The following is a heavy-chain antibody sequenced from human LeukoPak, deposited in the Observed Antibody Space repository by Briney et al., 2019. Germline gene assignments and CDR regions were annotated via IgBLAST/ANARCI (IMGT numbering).Heavy chain of an antibody. CDR2: IKQDGSEK. CDR1: GFTFSSYW. V-gene: IGHV3-7*03. CDR3: ARGYYYGSGSYP. Sequence: GGSLRLSCAASGFTFSSYWMTWVRQAPGKGLEWVANIKQDGSEKNYVESVKGRFTISRDNAKNSLYLQMNSLRAEDTAVYYCARGYYYGSGSYPWGQGTLVTVSS. D-gene: IGHD3-10*01. J-gene: IGHJ5*02.